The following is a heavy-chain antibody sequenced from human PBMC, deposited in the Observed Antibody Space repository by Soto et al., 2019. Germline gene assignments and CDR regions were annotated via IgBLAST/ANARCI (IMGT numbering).Heavy chain of an antibody. CDR1: GFTFSSYS. V-gene: IGHV3-21*01. D-gene: IGHD6-13*01. J-gene: IGHJ4*02. CDR2: ISSSSSYI. CDR3: ARAGRGIAAAGTDY. Sequence: PGGSLRLSCAASGFTFSSYSMNWVRQAPGKGLEWVSSISSSSSYIYYADSVKGRFTISRDNAKNSLYLQMNSLRAEDTAVYYCARAGRGIAAAGTDYWGQGTLVTVSS.